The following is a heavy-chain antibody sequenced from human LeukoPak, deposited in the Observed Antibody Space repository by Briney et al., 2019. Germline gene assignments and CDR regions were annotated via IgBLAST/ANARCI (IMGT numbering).Heavy chain of an antibody. V-gene: IGHV4-34*01. CDR1: GGSFSGYY. CDR2: INHSGST. CDR3: ARGHALYGSYYFDY. Sequence: KTSETLSLTCAVYGGSFSGYYWSWIRQPPGKGLEWIGEINHSGSTNYNPSLKSRVTISVDTSKNQFSLKLSSVTAADTAVYCCARGHALYGSYYFDYWGQGTLVTVSS. J-gene: IGHJ4*02. D-gene: IGHD3-10*01.